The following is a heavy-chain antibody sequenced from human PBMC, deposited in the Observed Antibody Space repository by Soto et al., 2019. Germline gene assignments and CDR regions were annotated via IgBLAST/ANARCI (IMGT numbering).Heavy chain of an antibody. J-gene: IGHJ4*02. Sequence: QVQLQESGPGLVKPSQTLSLTCTVSGGSISSGGYYWSWIRQHPGKGLEWIGYIYYSGSTYYNPSLKCRVTISVDTSKNQFSLKLSSVTAADTAVYYWARYCSGGSCYSSHFDYWGQGTLVTVSS. V-gene: IGHV4-31*03. D-gene: IGHD2-15*01. CDR2: IYYSGST. CDR1: GGSISSGGYY. CDR3: ARYCSGGSCYSSHFDY.